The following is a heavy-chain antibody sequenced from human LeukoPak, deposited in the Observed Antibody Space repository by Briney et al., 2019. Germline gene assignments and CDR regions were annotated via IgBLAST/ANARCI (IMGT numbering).Heavy chain of an antibody. Sequence: GGSLRLSCAASGFTFDDYAMHWVRQAPGKGLEWVSGISWNSGSIGYADSVKGRFTISRDNSKNTLYLQMNSLRAEDPAVYYCANSKSVATIDYWGQGTLVTVSS. J-gene: IGHJ4*02. D-gene: IGHD5-12*01. CDR2: ISWNSGSI. V-gene: IGHV3-9*01. CDR1: GFTFDDYA. CDR3: ANSKSVATIDY.